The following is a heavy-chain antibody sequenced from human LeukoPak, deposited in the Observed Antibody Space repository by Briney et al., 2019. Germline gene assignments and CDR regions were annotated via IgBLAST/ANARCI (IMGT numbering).Heavy chain of an antibody. V-gene: IGHV1-8*03. Sequence: AASVTVSCKASGYTFTSYDINWVRQAPGQGLEWMGWMNPNSGNTDYAQKFQGRVTITRNTSISTAYMELSSLRSEDTAVYYCARRRKQQLGDNWFDPWGQGTLVTVSS. J-gene: IGHJ5*02. CDR1: GYTFTSYD. CDR3: ARRRKQQLGDNWFDP. D-gene: IGHD6-13*01. CDR2: MNPNSGNT.